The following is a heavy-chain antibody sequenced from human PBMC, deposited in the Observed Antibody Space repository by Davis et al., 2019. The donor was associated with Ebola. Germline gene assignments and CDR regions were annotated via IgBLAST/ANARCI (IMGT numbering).Heavy chain of an antibody. D-gene: IGHD3-3*01. CDR2: IFGGGTT. V-gene: IGHV3-66*01. CDR3: ARDRDDFWSGYYTYYFDY. J-gene: IGHJ4*02. Sequence: GESLKISCAASGFTVSSNYMSWVRQAPGKGLEWVSVIFGGGTTYYADSVKGRFTISRDNAKNSLYLQMDSLRAEDTAVYYCARDRDDFWSGYYTYYFDYWGQGTLVTVSS. CDR1: GFTVSSNY.